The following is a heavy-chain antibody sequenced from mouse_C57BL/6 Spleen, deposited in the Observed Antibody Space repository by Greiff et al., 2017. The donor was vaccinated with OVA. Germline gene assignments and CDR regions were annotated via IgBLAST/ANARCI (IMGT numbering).Heavy chain of an antibody. CDR2: IYPSDSET. Sequence: QVQLQQPGAELVRPGSSVKLSCKASGYTFTSYWMDWVKQRPGQGLEWIGNIYPSDSETHYNQKFKDKATLTVDKSSSTAYMQLSSLTSEDSAVYYCARMSNYYGRPLYAMAYWGQGTSVTVSA. J-gene: IGHJ4*01. CDR3: ARMSNYYGRPLYAMAY. CDR1: GYTFTSYW. D-gene: IGHD1-1*01. V-gene: IGHV1-61*01.